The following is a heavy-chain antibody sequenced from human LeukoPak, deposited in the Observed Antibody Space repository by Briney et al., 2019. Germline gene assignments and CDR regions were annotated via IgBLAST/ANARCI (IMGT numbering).Heavy chain of an antibody. CDR2: IIPILGMA. CDR3: ARGPYSSSWYFDY. CDR1: GGTFSSYA. Sequence: SVKVSCKASGGTFSSYAISWVRQAPGQGLEWMGRIIPILGMANYAQKFQGRVTITANKSTSTAYMELSSLRSEDTAVYYCARGPYSSSWYFDYWGQGTLVTVSS. D-gene: IGHD6-13*01. J-gene: IGHJ4*02. V-gene: IGHV1-69*04.